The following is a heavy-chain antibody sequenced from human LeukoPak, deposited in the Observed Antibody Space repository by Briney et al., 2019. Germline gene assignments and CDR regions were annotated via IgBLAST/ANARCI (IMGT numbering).Heavy chain of an antibody. V-gene: IGHV1-2*02. CDR1: GYTFTGYY. J-gene: IGHJ5*02. D-gene: IGHD6-6*01. CDR2: INPNSGGT. Sequence: ASVKVSCKASGYTFTGYYMHWVRQAPGQGLEWMGWINPNSGGTNYALKFQGRVTMTRDTSISTAYMELSRLRSDDTAVYYCARVFAARSINNWFDPWGQGTLVTVSS. CDR3: ARVFAARSINNWFDP.